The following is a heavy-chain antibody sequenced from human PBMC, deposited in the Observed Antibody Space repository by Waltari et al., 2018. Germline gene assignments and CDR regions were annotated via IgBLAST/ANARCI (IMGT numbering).Heavy chain of an antibody. CDR3: ARSPSSSAPPDY. D-gene: IGHD6-6*01. V-gene: IGHV4-59*01. Sequence: QVQLQESGPGLVKPSETLSLTCTVSGGSISSYYWSWIRQPPGKGLEWIGYIYYSGSTKYYPSLKGRVTKSVDTSKNQFSLKLSSVTAADTAVYYCARSPSSSAPPDYWGQGTLVIVSS. CDR2: IYYSGST. CDR1: GGSISSYY. J-gene: IGHJ4*02.